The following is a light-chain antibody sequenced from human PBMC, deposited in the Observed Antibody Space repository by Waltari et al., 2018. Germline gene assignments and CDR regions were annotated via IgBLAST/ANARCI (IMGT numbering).Light chain of an antibody. Sequence: EVVMTQSPATLSVSPGERATLSCRASQTVSSNLAWYQQKPGQAPRILIYGASTRATGIPARFSGSGSGTEFTLTISSLQSGDFAVYYCQQYNNWPPDTFGQGTKLEIK. CDR1: QTVSSN. J-gene: IGKJ2*01. CDR3: QQYNNWPPDT. CDR2: GAS. V-gene: IGKV3-15*01.